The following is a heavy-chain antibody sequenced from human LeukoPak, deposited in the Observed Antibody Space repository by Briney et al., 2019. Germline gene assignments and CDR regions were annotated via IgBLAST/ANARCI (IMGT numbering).Heavy chain of an antibody. D-gene: IGHD2-2*02. Sequence: GGSLRLSCAASGFTFSSYSMNWVRQAPGKGLEWVSSISSSSSYIYYADSVKGRFTISRDNAKNSLYLQMNSLRAEDTAVYYCARYEGYCSSTSCYRGDLFDYWGQGTLVTVSS. CDR1: GFTFSSYS. V-gene: IGHV3-21*01. CDR2: ISSSSSYI. CDR3: ARYEGYCSSTSCYRGDLFDY. J-gene: IGHJ4*02.